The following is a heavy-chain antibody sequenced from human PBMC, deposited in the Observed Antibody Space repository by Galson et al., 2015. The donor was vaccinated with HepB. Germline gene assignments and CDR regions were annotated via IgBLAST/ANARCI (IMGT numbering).Heavy chain of an antibody. V-gene: IGHV3-23*01. CDR1: GFTFSSYA. CDR2: ISGSGGST. Sequence: SLRLSCAASGFTFSSYAMSWVRQAPGKGLEWVSAISGSGGSTYYADSVKGRFTISRDNSKNTLYLQMNSLRAEDTAVYYCAKDFYGGRLLLFHDAFDIWGQGTMVTVSS. CDR3: AKDFYGGRLLLFHDAFDI. J-gene: IGHJ3*02. D-gene: IGHD3-22*01.